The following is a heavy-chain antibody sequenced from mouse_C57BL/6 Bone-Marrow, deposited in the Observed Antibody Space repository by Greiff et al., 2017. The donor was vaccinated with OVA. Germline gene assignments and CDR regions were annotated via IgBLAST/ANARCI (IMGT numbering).Heavy chain of an antibody. CDR2: IDPANGNT. V-gene: IGHV14-3*01. J-gene: IGHJ2*01. Sequence: VQLQQSVAELVRPGASVKLSCTASGFTIKNTYMHWVKQRPEQGLEWIGRIDPANGNTKYAPKFPGKATITADTSSNTAYLQLSSLTSKDTAIDYCAREGTGGRGFDYWGQGTTLTVSS. CDR1: GFTIKNTY. CDR3: AREGTGGRGFDY. D-gene: IGHD4-1*01.